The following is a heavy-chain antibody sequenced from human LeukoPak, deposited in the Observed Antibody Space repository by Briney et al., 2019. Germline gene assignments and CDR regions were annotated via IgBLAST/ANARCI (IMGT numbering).Heavy chain of an antibody. CDR3: ATKGPSGAFDI. V-gene: IGHV4-59*01. CDR2: IYYSGST. CDR1: GGSISSYY. J-gene: IGHJ3*02. Sequence: SETLSLTRTVSGGSISSYYWSWIRQPPGKGLEWIGYIYYSGSTNYNPSLKSRVTISVDTSKNQFSLKLSSVTAADTAVYYCATKGPSGAFDIWGQGTMVTVSS.